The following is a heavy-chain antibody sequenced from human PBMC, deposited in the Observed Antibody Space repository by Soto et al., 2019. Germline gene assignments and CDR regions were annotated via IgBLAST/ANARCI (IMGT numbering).Heavy chain of an antibody. CDR2: IYPGDSDT. Sequence: GESLKISCKGSGYSFTSYWIGWVRQMPGKGLEWMGIIYPGDSDTTYSPSFQGQVTISADKSISTAYLQWSSLKASDTAMYYCARNRRYYPDSSGYYYVNENWFDPWGQGTLVTVSS. V-gene: IGHV5-51*01. J-gene: IGHJ5*02. CDR1: GYSFTSYW. D-gene: IGHD3-22*01. CDR3: ARNRRYYPDSSGYYYVNENWFDP.